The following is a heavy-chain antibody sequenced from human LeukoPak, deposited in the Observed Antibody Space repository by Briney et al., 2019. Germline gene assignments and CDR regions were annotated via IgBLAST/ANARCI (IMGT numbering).Heavy chain of an antibody. Sequence: ASVKVSRRASGYTFTSYGISWVRQAPGQGLEWMGWISAYNGNTNYAQKLQGRVTMTTDTSTSTAYMELRSLRSDDTAVYYCARDSERYCSSTSCPGSVGYWGQGTLVTVSS. CDR2: ISAYNGNT. CDR3: ARDSERYCSSTSCPGSVGY. J-gene: IGHJ4*02. V-gene: IGHV1-18*01. D-gene: IGHD2-2*01. CDR1: GYTFTSYG.